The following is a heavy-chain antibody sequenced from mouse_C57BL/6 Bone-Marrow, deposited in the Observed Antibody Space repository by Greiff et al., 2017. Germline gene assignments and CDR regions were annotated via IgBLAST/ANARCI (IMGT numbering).Heavy chain of an antibody. V-gene: IGHV1-15*01. D-gene: IGHD1-1*01. CDR2: IDPETGGT. Sequence: QVQLKQSGAELVRPGASVTLSCKASGYTFTDYEMHWVKQTPVHGLEWIGAIDPETGGTAYNQKFKGKAILTADKSSSTAYMELRSLTSEDSAVYYCTRGATVVWGQGTLVTVSA. J-gene: IGHJ3*01. CDR1: GYTFTDYE. CDR3: TRGATVV.